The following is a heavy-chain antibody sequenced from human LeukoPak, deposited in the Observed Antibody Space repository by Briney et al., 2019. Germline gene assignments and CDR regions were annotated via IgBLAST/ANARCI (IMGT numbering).Heavy chain of an antibody. CDR2: ISTDGRTT. V-gene: IGHV3-74*01. J-gene: IGHJ5*02. Sequence: GGSLRLSCAASGFTFSNYAMSWVRVGPGKGLVWVSCISTDGRTTRYADSVKGRFTISRDNAKNTLYLQMNSLRAEDTAIYYCARDFKDVSPWGQGTLVTVSS. CDR1: GFTFSNYA. CDR3: ARDFKDVSP.